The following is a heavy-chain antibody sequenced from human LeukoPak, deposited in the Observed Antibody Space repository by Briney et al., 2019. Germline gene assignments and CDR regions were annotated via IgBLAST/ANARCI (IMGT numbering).Heavy chain of an antibody. J-gene: IGHJ4*02. D-gene: IGHD3-16*02. CDR1: GLIFSNCW. CDR2: IKSEVDGATR. Sequence: GGSLRLSCAASGLIFSNCWMTWVRQAPGKGLEWVGRIKSEVDGATRDYAAPVKGRFTLSRDDSRNTLYLQMNSLKTEDTAFYYCTTDIPFTSGGAIAYWGQGTLVTVSS. CDR3: TTDIPFTSGGAIAY. V-gene: IGHV3-15*01.